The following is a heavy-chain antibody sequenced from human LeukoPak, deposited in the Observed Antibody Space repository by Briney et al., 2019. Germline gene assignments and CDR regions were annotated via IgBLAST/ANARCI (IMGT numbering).Heavy chain of an antibody. V-gene: IGHV3-30-3*01. CDR3: ARGPPGAYCGGDCLHYFDY. CDR2: ISYGGSNK. Sequence: PGRSLRLSCAASGFTFSSYAMHWVRQAPGKGLEWVAVISYGGSNKYYADSVKVRFTISRDNSKNKLYLQMNSLRAEDTAVYYCARGPPGAYCGGDCLHYFDYWGQGTLVTVSS. CDR1: GFTFSSYA. J-gene: IGHJ4*02. D-gene: IGHD2-21*02.